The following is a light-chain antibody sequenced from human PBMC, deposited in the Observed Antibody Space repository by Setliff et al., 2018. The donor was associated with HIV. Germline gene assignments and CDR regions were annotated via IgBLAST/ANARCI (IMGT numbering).Light chain of an antibody. J-gene: IGLJ1*01. CDR1: SSNIGPGYD. Sequence: QSVLTQPPSVSGAPGQRVTISCTGSSSNIGPGYDVHWYQQVPGTAPKLLIYGNSNRPSGVPERFSASKSGTSASLTITGLQAEDEGDYYCQSYDSTLSGFYVFGTGNKVTVL. V-gene: IGLV1-40*01. CDR3: QSYDSTLSGFYV. CDR2: GNS.